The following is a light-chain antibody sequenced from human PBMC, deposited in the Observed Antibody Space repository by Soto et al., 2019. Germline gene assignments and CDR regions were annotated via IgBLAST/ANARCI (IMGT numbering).Light chain of an antibody. V-gene: IGLV2-14*01. CDR1: SSDVGGYNY. Sequence: QSVLTQPASVSGSPGQSITISCTGTSSDVGGYNYVSWYQQHPGKAPKLMIYDVSNRPSGVSNRFSGSKSGNTASLTISGLQAEDEADYYCSSYTSSLARVFGGGTKVTVL. CDR2: DVS. J-gene: IGLJ2*01. CDR3: SSYTSSLARV.